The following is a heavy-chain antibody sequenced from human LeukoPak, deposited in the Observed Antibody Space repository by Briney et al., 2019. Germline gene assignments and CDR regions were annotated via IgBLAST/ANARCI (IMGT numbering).Heavy chain of an antibody. CDR3: ARAGSNIVVVPNWFDP. V-gene: IGHV3-30*12. D-gene: IGHD2-2*01. CDR2: IPYDGSDK. CDR1: GFTFSAFG. Sequence: GGSLRLSCAASGFTFSAFGMHWVRQAPGKGLEWVTFIPYDGSDKYYADSVKGRFTISRDNSKNTLYLQMNSLRAEDTAVYYCARAGSNIVVVPNWFDPWGQGTLVTVSS. J-gene: IGHJ5*02.